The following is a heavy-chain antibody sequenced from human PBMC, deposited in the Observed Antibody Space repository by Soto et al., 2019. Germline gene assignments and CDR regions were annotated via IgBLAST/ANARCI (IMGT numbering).Heavy chain of an antibody. CDR1: GFTFSTYG. CDR3: ATDGAAGSVMEV. J-gene: IGHJ6*02. D-gene: IGHD6-13*01. Sequence: EMQLVESGGGLVKPGGSLRLSCAASGFTFSTYGMNWVLQAPGKGLDWVSSISSGSEYLYYADSLKGRLTISRDNASNSMYLQRNSLRAEDTAVYYCATDGAAGSVMEVWGQGNTVTVSS. CDR2: ISSGSEYL. V-gene: IGHV3-21*01.